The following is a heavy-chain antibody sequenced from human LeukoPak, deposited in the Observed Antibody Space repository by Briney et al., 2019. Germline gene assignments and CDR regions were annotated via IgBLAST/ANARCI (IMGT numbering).Heavy chain of an antibody. D-gene: IGHD5-12*01. J-gene: IGHJ4*02. CDR3: ARDVDIVATIFDY. V-gene: IGHV1-2*02. CDR1: GYNFTGYY. Sequence: ASVKVSCKASGYNFTGYYMHWVRQAPGQGLEWMGWINPNSGGTNYAQKFQGRVTMTRDTSISTAYMELSRLRSDDTAVYYCARDVDIVATIFDYWGQGTLVTVSS. CDR2: INPNSGGT.